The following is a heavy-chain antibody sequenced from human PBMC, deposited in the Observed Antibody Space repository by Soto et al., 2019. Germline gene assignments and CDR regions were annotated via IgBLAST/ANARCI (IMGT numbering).Heavy chain of an antibody. CDR2: FVPLFGTT. J-gene: IGHJ4*02. V-gene: IGHV1-69*01. Sequence: QLVQSGSEVKKPGSSVKVSCQASGGTFSGYVVTWVRQAPGQGLERMGEFVPLFGTTNYAQRFSGRITIAAEESTSTAYMELRTLRSDDTALYYCATHGLGVSSPPYFDNWGQGTLVTVSS. CDR1: GGTFSGYV. CDR3: ATHGLGVSSPPYFDN. D-gene: IGHD3-16*01.